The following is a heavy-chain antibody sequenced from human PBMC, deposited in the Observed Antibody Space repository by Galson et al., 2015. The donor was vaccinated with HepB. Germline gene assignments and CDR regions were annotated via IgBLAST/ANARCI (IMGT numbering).Heavy chain of an antibody. CDR1: GFTFSSYS. J-gene: IGHJ4*02. CDR3: ATHYDILTGYLYFDY. CDR2: ISSSSSYI. V-gene: IGHV3-21*01. D-gene: IGHD3-9*01. Sequence: SLRLSCAASGFTFSSYSMNWVRQAPGKGPEWVSSISSSSSYIYYADSVKGRFTISRDNAKNSLYLQMNSLRAEDTAVYYCATHYDILTGYLYFDYWGQGTLVTVSS.